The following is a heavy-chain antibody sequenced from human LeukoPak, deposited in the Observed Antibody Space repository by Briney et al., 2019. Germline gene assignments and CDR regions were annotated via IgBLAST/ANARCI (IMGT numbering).Heavy chain of an antibody. CDR1: EYTFTSSE. J-gene: IGHJ4*02. D-gene: IGHD1-1*01. V-gene: IGHV1-18*01. CDR3: ASGWHDATHFDY. CDR2: ISAYNGNT. Sequence: VASVKVSCKASEYTFTSSEINWVRQATGQGLEWMGWISAYNGNTNYAQKLQGRVTMTTDTSTSTAYMELRSLRSDDTAVYYCASGWHDATHFDYWGQGTLVTVSS.